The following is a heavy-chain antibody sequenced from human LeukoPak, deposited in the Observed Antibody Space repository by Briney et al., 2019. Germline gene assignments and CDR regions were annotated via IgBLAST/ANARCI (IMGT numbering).Heavy chain of an antibody. CDR1: GFTFSSYA. CDR3: AKFDSVAEVGYFQH. Sequence: GGSLRLSCAASGFTFSSYAMSWVRQAPGKGLEWVSAISGSGGSTYYADSVKGRFTISRDNSKNTLYLQMNSLRAENTAVYYCAKFDSVAEVGYFQHWGQGTLVTVSS. D-gene: IGHD6-19*01. V-gene: IGHV3-23*01. J-gene: IGHJ1*01. CDR2: ISGSGGST.